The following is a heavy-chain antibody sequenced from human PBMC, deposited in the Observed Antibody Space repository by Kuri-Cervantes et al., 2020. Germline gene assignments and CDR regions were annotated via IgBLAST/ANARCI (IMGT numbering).Heavy chain of an antibody. Sequence: ASVKVSCKASGYTFTSYGISWVRQAPGQGLEWMGWISAYNGNTNYAQKLQGRVTMTTDTSTSTAYMELRSLRSDDTAVYYCARARGYDFWSCYYMGAEDGMDVWGQGTTVTVSS. CDR1: GYTFTSYG. J-gene: IGHJ6*02. CDR2: ISAYNGNT. CDR3: ARARGYDFWSCYYMGAEDGMDV. D-gene: IGHD3-3*01. V-gene: IGHV1-18*01.